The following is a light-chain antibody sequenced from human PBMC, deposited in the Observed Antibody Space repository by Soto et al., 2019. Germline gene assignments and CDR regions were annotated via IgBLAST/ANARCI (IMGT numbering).Light chain of an antibody. Sequence: ESVVTQSPATLSLSPGERATLSCRASQDVSRYLAWYQQKPGQSPRLLIYDASNRATGVPARFSGSGSGTDFTLSISRLEPEDFAVYWCQHYGNSPTFGQGTKVQIK. CDR2: DAS. CDR1: QDVSRY. V-gene: IGKV3-11*01. CDR3: QHYGNSPT. J-gene: IGKJ1*01.